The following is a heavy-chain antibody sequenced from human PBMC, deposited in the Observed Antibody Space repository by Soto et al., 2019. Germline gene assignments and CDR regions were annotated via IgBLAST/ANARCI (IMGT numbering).Heavy chain of an antibody. Sequence: SETLSLTCAGYGGSFSGYYWSWIRQPPGKGLEWIGEINHSGSTNYNPSLKSRVTISVDTSKNQFSLKLSSVTAADTAVYYCARPRGSYFKNWFDPWGQGPLVTVSS. CDR1: GGSFSGYY. J-gene: IGHJ5*02. CDR2: INHSGST. V-gene: IGHV4-34*01. D-gene: IGHD1-26*01. CDR3: ARPRGSYFKNWFDP.